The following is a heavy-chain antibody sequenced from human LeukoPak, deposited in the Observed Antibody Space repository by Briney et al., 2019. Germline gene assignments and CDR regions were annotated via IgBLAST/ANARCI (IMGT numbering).Heavy chain of an antibody. J-gene: IGHJ5*02. Sequence: GGSLRLSCAASGFTFSSYWMHWVRQAPGKGLVWVSRINSDGSSTSYADSVKGRFTISRDNAKNTLYLQMNSLRAEDTAVYYCARAHSGVVVVAASNWFDPWGQGTLVTVSS. CDR1: GFTFSSYW. CDR2: INSDGSST. V-gene: IGHV3-74*01. D-gene: IGHD2-15*01. CDR3: ARAHSGVVVVAASNWFDP.